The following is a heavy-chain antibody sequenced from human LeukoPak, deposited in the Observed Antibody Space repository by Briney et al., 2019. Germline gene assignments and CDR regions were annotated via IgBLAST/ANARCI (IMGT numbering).Heavy chain of an antibody. CDR1: GGSISSSSYY. CDR2: IYYSGST. Sequence: SETLSLTCTVSGGSISSSSYYWGWIRQPPGKGLEWIGSIYYSGSTYYNPSLKSRVTISVDTSKNQFSLKLSSVTAADTAVYYCARGMTSIYWGQGTLDTVSS. D-gene: IGHD5-24*01. V-gene: IGHV4-39*07. CDR3: ARGMTSIY. J-gene: IGHJ4*02.